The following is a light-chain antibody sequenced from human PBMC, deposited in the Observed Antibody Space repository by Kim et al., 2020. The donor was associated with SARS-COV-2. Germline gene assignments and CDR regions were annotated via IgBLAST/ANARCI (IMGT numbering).Light chain of an antibody. CDR3: SSYTSSNTYV. J-gene: IGLJ1*01. CDR2: DVS. Sequence: FTISCTGTSSDVGGYDYVSWYQQHPGTAPKFMIFDVSKRPSGVSNRFSGSKSGNTASLTISGLQPEDDADYYCSSYTSSNTYVFGTGTKVTVL. V-gene: IGLV2-14*03. CDR1: SSDVGGYDY.